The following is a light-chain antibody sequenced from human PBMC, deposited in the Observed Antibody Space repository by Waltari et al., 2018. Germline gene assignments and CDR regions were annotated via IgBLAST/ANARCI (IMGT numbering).Light chain of an antibody. CDR2: EVN. V-gene: IGLV2-23*02. J-gene: IGLJ2*01. CDR3: CSYAGSTTVL. Sequence: SALTRPASVSGSPGQSITISCTGTSSDVGSYNFVSWYQQHPDKAPKLMIYEVNKRPSGVSNRFSGSKSGNTASLTISGLQAEDEADYYCCSYAGSTTVLFGGGTNLTVL. CDR1: SSDVGSYNF.